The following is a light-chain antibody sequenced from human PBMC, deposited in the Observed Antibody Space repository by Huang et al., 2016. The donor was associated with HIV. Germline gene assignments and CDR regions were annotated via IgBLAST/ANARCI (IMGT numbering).Light chain of an antibody. CDR3: QQYNNWPPIT. CDR1: QSVGSK. J-gene: IGKJ5*01. V-gene: IGKV3-15*01. CDR2: GAS. Sequence: ETVMTQSPDTLSVSPGERDPLSCRASQSVGSKLAWSQQKPGQAPRLLSYGASTRATGIAARFSGSGSGTEFTLTIASLQSEDSAVYYCQQYNNWPPITFGQGTRVEIK.